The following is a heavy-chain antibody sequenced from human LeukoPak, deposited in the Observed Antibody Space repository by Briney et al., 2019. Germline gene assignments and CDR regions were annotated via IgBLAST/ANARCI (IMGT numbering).Heavy chain of an antibody. V-gene: IGHV4-61*01. CDR3: ARDQDWDLQSLRYFDY. J-gene: IGHJ4*02. D-gene: IGHD1-26*01. CDR2: IYYSGST. Sequence: PSETLSLTCTVSGGSVSSGSYYWSWIRQPPGKGLEWIGYIYYSGSTNYNPSLKSRVTISVDTSKNQFSLKLSSVTAADTAVYYCARDQDWDLQSLRYFDYWGQGTLVTVSS. CDR1: GGSVSSGSYY.